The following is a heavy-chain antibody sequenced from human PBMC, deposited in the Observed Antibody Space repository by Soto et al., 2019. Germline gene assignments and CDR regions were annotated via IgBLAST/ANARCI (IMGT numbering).Heavy chain of an antibody. CDR2: IRNKADSYAT. D-gene: IGHD2-2*01. CDR1: GLTFSGSH. Sequence: EVQLVESGGGLVQPGGSLKLSCAASGLTFSGSHMHWVRQASGKGMEWVGHIRNKADSYATAYAASVQGRFTISRDDSKNTAYLQMNGLKTEDTAVYYCSRQTVSCHDYWGQGTLVTVSS. CDR3: SRQTVSCHDY. J-gene: IGHJ4*02. V-gene: IGHV3-73*01.